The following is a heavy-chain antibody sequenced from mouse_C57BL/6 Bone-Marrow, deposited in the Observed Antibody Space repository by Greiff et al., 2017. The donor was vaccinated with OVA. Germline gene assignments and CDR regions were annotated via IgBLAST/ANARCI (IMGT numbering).Heavy chain of an antibody. J-gene: IGHJ2*01. D-gene: IGHD1-1*02. CDR3: VRERGYLGRGDYFDY. CDR1: GFTFNTYA. V-gene: IGHV10-3*01. Sequence: EVKLEESGGGLVQPKGSLKLSCAASGFTFNTYAMHWVRQAPGKGLEWVARMRSKSSNYATYYADSVKDRFTISRDDSQSMLYLQMNNLKTEDTAMYYCVRERGYLGRGDYFDYWGQGTTLTVSS. CDR2: MRSKSSNYAT.